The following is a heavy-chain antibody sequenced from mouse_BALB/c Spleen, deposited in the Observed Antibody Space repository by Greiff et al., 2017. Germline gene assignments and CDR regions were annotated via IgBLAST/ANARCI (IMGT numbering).Heavy chain of an antibody. CDR3: AREELDY. D-gene: IGHD4-1*01. CDR1: GFTFSDYY. Sequence: EVKLEESGGGLVKPGGSLKLSCAASGFTFSDYYMYWVRQTPEKRLEWVATISDGGSYTYYPDSVKGRFTISRDNAKNNLYLQMSSLKSEDTAMYYCAREELDYWGQGTTLTVSS. CDR2: ISDGGSYT. J-gene: IGHJ2*01. V-gene: IGHV5-4*02.